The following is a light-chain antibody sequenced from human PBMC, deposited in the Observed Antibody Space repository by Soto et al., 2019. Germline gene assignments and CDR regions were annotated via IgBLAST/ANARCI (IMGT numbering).Light chain of an antibody. CDR2: NNN. CDR1: SSNFGAGYD. Sequence: QPVLTQPPSVSGAPGQRVTISCTGSSSNFGAGYDVHWYQHLPGTAPKLLIYNNNNRPSGVPDRFSGSKSGTSASLAITGLRAEDEADYYCQSYDTSLSGWVFGGGTKITVL. CDR3: QSYDTSLSGWV. V-gene: IGLV1-40*01. J-gene: IGLJ3*02.